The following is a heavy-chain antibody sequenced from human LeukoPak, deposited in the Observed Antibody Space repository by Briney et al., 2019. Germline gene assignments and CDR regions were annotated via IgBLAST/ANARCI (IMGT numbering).Heavy chain of an antibody. V-gene: IGHV3-30*18. J-gene: IGHJ4*02. D-gene: IGHD1-26*01. CDR3: AKDRSTAWAFDY. Sequence: GRSLRLSCAASGFTFSSSGMDWVRQAPGKGLAWVSFISYDGGRKYYADSVKGRFTISRDNSKDTLYLQMNSLTADDTAVYYCAKDRSTAWAFDYWGPGTLVTVSS. CDR2: ISYDGGRK. CDR1: GFTFSSSG.